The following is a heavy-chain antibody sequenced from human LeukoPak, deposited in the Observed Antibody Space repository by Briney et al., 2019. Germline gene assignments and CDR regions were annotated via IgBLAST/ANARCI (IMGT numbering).Heavy chain of an antibody. CDR1: GFTVSSNY. D-gene: IGHD6-19*01. Sequence: GGSLRLSCAASGFTVSSNYMSWVRQAPGKGLEWVSVIYSGGSTYYADSVKGRFTISRDNSKNTLYLQMNSLRAEDTAVYYCAREASIAVAGTGHDAFDIWGQRTMVTVSS. CDR3: AREASIAVAGTGHDAFDI. J-gene: IGHJ3*02. CDR2: IYSGGST. V-gene: IGHV3-53*01.